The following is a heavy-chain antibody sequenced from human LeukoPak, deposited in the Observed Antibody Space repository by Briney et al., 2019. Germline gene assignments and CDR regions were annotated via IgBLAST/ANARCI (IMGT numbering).Heavy chain of an antibody. D-gene: IGHD6-6*01. J-gene: IGHJ6*03. V-gene: IGHV3-23*01. CDR3: AGTGYSSSFYYYYMDV. Sequence: GGSLRLSCAASGFTFSSYAMSWVRQAPGKGLKWVSAISGSGGSTYYADSVKGRFTISRDNSKNTLYLQMNSLRAADTAVYYCAGTGYSSSFYYYYMDVWGKGTTVTVSS. CDR2: ISGSGGST. CDR1: GFTFSSYA.